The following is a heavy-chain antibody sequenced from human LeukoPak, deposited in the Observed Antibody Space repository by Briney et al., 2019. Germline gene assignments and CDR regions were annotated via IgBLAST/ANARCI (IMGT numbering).Heavy chain of an antibody. V-gene: IGHV3-48*02. CDR2: ISSSSSTI. D-gene: IGHD3-10*02. CDR1: GVTFSSYS. J-gene: IGHJ5*02. Sequence: GGSLRLSCAASGVTFSSYSMNWVRQAPGKGLEWVSYISSSSSTIYYADSVKGRFTISRDNAKNSLYLQMSSLRDEDTAVYYCARDLPTMFEIDPWGQGTLVTVSS. CDR3: ARDLPTMFEIDP.